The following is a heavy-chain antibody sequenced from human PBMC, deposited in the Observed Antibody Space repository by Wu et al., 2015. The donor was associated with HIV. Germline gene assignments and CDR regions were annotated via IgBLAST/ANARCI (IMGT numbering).Heavy chain of an antibody. V-gene: IGHV1-69*13. CDR3: ASPXPPYCRGGNCLDAFDI. CDR1: GGDFSTYA. Sequence: QVQLVQSGAEVKKPGSSVKVSCKASGGDFSTYAITWVRQAPGQGLEWMGRIIPMLGILHYARKFQGRVTITADESTSTAYMEISGLRSEDTAVYYCASPXPPYCRGGNCLDAFDIWGQGQRSPSLQ. D-gene: IGHD2-15*01. J-gene: IGHJ3*02. CDR2: IIPMLGIL.